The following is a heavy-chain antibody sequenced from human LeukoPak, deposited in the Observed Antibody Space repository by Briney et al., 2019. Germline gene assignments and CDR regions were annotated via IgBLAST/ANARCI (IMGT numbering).Heavy chain of an antibody. Sequence: GGSLRLSCAASGFTFSSYAMSWVRQAPGKGLEWVSAFSGTGVSTYYADSVKGRFTISRDNSKNTLYLQMNSLRTEDTAMYFCAKEIYYDSSAFFDYWGQGTLVTVSS. CDR1: GFTFSSYA. CDR3: AKEIYYDSSAFFDY. D-gene: IGHD3-22*01. V-gene: IGHV3-23*01. J-gene: IGHJ4*02. CDR2: FSGTGVST.